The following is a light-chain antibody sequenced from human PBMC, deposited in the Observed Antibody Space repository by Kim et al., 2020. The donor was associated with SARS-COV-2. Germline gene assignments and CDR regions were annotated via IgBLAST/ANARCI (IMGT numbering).Light chain of an antibody. Sequence: QAGLTQPPSVSKGLRQTATLTCTGNNNNVGNQGAAWLQQHQGHPPKLLFYANNNRPSGISERLSASRSGNTASLTITGLQPEDEADYYCPAWDISLSAWVFGGGTQLTVL. V-gene: IGLV10-54*01. CDR1: NNNVGNQG. J-gene: IGLJ3*02. CDR3: PAWDISLSAWV. CDR2: ANN.